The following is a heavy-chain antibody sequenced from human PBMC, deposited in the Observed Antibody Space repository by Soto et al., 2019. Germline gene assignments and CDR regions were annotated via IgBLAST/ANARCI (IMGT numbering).Heavy chain of an antibody. CDR2: FYRDDDK. J-gene: IGHJ4*02. Sequence: QITLKESGPTLVKPTQTLTLTCTFSGFSLSTSGVGVGWIRQPPGKAPGWLAVFYRDDDKRYHPSLKSRLTITKDPSKDQVVRKMTNIDPVDTATYYCTHRQVAPDFFDSWGQGTLASVSS. D-gene: IGHD5-12*01. CDR3: THRQVAPDFFDS. CDR1: GFSLSTSGVG. V-gene: IGHV2-5*06.